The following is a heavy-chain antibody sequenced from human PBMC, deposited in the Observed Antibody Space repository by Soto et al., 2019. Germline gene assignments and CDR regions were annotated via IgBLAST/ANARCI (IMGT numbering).Heavy chain of an antibody. D-gene: IGHD3-10*01. CDR1: GGTFSSYA. V-gene: IGHV1-69*13. J-gene: IGHJ6*02. CDR3: AREYGSGSYYNSPWYYGMDV. CDR2: IIPIFGTA. Sequence: SVKFSCKASGGTFSSYAISWVRQAPGQGLEWMGGIIPIFGTANYAQKFQGRVTITADESTSTAYMELSSLRSEDTAVYYCAREYGSGSYYNSPWYYGMDVWGQGTTVTVSS.